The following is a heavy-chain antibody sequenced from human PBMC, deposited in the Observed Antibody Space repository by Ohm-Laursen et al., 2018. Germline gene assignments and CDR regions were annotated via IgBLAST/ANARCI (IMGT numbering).Heavy chain of an antibody. Sequence: SLRLSCAASGFTFSSYAMSWVRQAPGKGLEWVSAISGSGGSTYYADSVKGRFTISRDNSKNTLYLQMNSLRAEDTAVYYCAKDNPETYYDFWSGYYAGFGFDYWGQGTLVTVSS. D-gene: IGHD3-3*01. CDR2: ISGSGGST. CDR3: AKDNPETYYDFWSGYYAGFGFDY. V-gene: IGHV3-23*01. CDR1: GFTFSSYA. J-gene: IGHJ4*02.